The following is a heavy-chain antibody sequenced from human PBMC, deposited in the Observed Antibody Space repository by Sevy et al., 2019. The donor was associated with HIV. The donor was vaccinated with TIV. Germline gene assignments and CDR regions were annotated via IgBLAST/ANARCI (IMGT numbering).Heavy chain of an antibody. CDR1: GYSFTSYW. Sequence: GESLKISCKGSGYSFTSYWIGWVRQMPGKGLEWMGIIYPGDSDTRYSPSFQGQVTISADKSISTAYLQWSSLKASDTAMYYCAARRYCSSTSRYRDWFDPWGQGTLVTVSS. J-gene: IGHJ5*02. CDR2: IYPGDSDT. D-gene: IGHD2-2*02. CDR3: AARRYCSSTSRYRDWFDP. V-gene: IGHV5-51*01.